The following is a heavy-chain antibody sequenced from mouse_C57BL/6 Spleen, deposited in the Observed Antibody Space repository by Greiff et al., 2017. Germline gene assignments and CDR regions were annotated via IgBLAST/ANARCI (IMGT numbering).Heavy chain of an antibody. CDR1: GFNITDYY. J-gene: IGHJ4*01. D-gene: IGHD1-1*02. V-gene: IGHV14-2*01. CDR3: ARDYYYCLDY. CDR2: IDPEAGDT. Sequence: VQLQQSGAELVKPGASVTLSCTASGFNITDYYMHWVKQRPEHGLEWIGAIDPEAGDTTYAPQFQGKATITADTSSNTAYLELSSLTSEDTAVYYCARDYYYCLDYWGQGTTLTVSS.